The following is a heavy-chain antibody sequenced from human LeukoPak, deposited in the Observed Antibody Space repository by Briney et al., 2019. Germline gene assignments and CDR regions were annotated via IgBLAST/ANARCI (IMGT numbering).Heavy chain of an antibody. CDR3: ASVGSGWSRDY. D-gene: IGHD6-19*01. V-gene: IGHV4-34*01. Sequence: PSETLSLTCAVYGGSFSGYYWSWIRQPPGKGLEWIGEINHSGSTNYNPSLKSRVTISVDTSKNQFSLKLSSATAADTAVYYCASVGSGWSRDYWGQGTLVTVSS. CDR1: GGSFSGYY. J-gene: IGHJ4*02. CDR2: INHSGST.